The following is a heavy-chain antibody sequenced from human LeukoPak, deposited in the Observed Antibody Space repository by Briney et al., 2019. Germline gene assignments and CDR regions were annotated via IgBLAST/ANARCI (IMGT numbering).Heavy chain of an antibody. CDR1: GFTFSSYG. CDR2: ISYDGSNK. J-gene: IGHJ4*02. CDR3: AKDLSSGWYWSFDY. Sequence: PGGSLRLSCAASGFTFSSYGMHWVRQAPGKGLEWVAVISYDGSNKYYADSVKGRFTISRDNSKNTLYLQMNSLRAEDTAVYYCAKDLSSGWYWSFDYWGQGTLVTVSS. D-gene: IGHD6-19*01. V-gene: IGHV3-30*18.